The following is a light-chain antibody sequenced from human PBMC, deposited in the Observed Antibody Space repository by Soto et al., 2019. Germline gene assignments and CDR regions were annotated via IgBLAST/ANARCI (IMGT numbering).Light chain of an antibody. CDR1: QSVSSSY. CDR2: GAS. Sequence: SHSLAALSLSPGGKATLSCRASQSVSSSYLAWYQQKPGQAPRLLIYGASTRATGIPARFSGSGSGTEFTLTISSLQSEDFAVYYCQQYNNWLGTFGQGTKVAIK. V-gene: IGKV3-15*01. CDR3: QQYNNWLGT. J-gene: IGKJ1*01.